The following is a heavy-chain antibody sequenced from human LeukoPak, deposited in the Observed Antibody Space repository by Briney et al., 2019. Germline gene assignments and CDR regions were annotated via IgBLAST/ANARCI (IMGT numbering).Heavy chain of an antibody. CDR2: TNHSGST. D-gene: IGHD1-1*01. CDR3: ARSTGPFDY. Sequence: PSETLSLTCAVYGGSFSGYYWSWIRQPPGKGLEWIGETNHSGSTNYNPSLKSRVTISVDTSKNQFSLKLSSVTAADTAVYCCARSTGPFDYWGQGTLVTVSS. J-gene: IGHJ4*02. V-gene: IGHV4-34*01. CDR1: GGSFSGYY.